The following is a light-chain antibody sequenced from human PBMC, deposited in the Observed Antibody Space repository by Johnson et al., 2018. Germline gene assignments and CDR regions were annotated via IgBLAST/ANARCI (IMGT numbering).Light chain of an antibody. V-gene: IGLV1-51*02. CDR2: ENN. CDR1: SSNIGNNC. CDR3: GTWDSSLSAGNV. J-gene: IGLJ1*01. Sequence: QSVLTQPPSVSAAPGQKVTISCSGSSSNIGNNCVSWYQQLPGTAPKLLIYENNKRPSGIPDRFSGSKSGTSATLGITGLQTGDEADYYCGTWDSSLSAGNVFGTGTKVPV.